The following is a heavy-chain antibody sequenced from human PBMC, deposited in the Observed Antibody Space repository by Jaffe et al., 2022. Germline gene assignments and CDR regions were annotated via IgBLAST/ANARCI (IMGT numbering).Heavy chain of an antibody. CDR1: GYSITSPYY. Sequence: QVQLQESGPGLVKPSETLSLTCGVSGYSITSPYYWAWIRQPPGKGLEWIATIHYTWATYYNPSLQSRVTISVDTSKNQFSLKLDSVTATDTAVYYCARHPGNGGPDYWGQGTLVTVSS. CDR3: ARHPGNGGPDY. V-gene: IGHV4-38-2*01. D-gene: IGHD2-15*01. CDR2: IHYTWAT. J-gene: IGHJ4*02.